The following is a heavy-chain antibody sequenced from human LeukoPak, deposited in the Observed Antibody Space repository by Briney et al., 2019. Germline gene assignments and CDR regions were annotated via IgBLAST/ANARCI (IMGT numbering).Heavy chain of an antibody. V-gene: IGHV4-59*08. Sequence: PSETLSLTCTVSGGSISSYYWSWIRQPPGKGLEWIGYIYYSGSTNYNPSLKSRVTISVDTSKNQFSLKLSSVTAADTAVYYCARCGTGRDGYNYVDYWGQGTLVTVSS. CDR3: ARCGTGRDGYNYVDY. CDR1: GGSISSYY. D-gene: IGHD5-24*01. CDR2: IYYSGST. J-gene: IGHJ4*02.